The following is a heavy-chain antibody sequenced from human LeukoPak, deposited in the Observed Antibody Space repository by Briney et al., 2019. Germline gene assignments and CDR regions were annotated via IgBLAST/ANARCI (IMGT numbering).Heavy chain of an antibody. CDR1: GGSISSGSYY. CDR2: IYTSGST. CDR3: ASGIVSGSFDY. V-gene: IGHV4-61*02. Sequence: SQTLSLTCTVSGGSISSGSYYGSWIRQPAGKGLEWIGRIYTSGSTNYNPSLKSRVTISVDTPKNQFSLKLSSVTAADTAVYYCASGIVSGSFDYWGQGTLVTVSS. D-gene: IGHD1-26*01. J-gene: IGHJ4*02.